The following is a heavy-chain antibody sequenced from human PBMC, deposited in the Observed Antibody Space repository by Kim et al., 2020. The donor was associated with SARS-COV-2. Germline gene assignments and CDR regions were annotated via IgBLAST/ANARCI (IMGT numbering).Heavy chain of an antibody. CDR3: ARDGSVVPAFDY. CDR1: GFTFSSYG. Sequence: GGSLRLSCAASGFTFSSYGMHWVRQAPGKGLEWVAVIWYDGSNKYYADSVKGRFTISRDNSKNTLYLQMNSLRAEDTAVYYCARDGSVVPAFDYWGQGTLVTVSS. V-gene: IGHV3-33*01. CDR2: IWYDGSNK. D-gene: IGHD2-2*01. J-gene: IGHJ4*02.